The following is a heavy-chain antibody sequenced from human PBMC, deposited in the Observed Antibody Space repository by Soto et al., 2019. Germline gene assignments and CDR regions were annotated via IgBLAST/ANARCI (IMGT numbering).Heavy chain of an antibody. V-gene: IGHV1-18*01. D-gene: IGHD1-26*01. Sequence: QVQLVQSGAEVKKPGASLKVFCKTSGYTFTTYGISWVRQAPGQGLEWMGWISDYNGNTNYAQKLQGRVTMTTDTSTSTAYMELRSLRSDDTAVYYCARDFAAGGSYGHWGQGTLVTVSS. CDR1: GYTFTTYG. CDR2: ISDYNGNT. CDR3: ARDFAAGGSYGH. J-gene: IGHJ4*02.